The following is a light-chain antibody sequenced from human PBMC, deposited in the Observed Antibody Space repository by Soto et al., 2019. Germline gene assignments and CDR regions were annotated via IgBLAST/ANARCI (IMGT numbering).Light chain of an antibody. CDR3: QRYDSFRT. Sequence: DIQMTQSPSALSASVGDRVTITCRASQSISKWLAWYQQKPGKAPKLLIYDASILGSGVPSRFSGSGSGAEFTLTISSLQPDDFAIYYCQRYDSFRTFGQGTKVDIK. CDR1: QSISKW. CDR2: DAS. V-gene: IGKV1-5*01. J-gene: IGKJ1*01.